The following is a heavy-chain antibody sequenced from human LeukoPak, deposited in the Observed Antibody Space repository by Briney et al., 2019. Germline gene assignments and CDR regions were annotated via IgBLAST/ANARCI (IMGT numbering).Heavy chain of an antibody. V-gene: IGHV3-23*01. D-gene: IGHD3-22*01. CDR3: AKRSSTSSGYFDF. J-gene: IGHJ4*02. Sequence: GGSLRLSCAASGFTFSSYAMSWVRQAPGKGLEWVSAISGSGDSTNYADSVKGRFTVSRDNSKNTIYLQMNSLRAEDTAIYYCAKRSSTSSGYFDFWGRGTLVTVSS. CDR2: ISGSGDST. CDR1: GFTFSSYA.